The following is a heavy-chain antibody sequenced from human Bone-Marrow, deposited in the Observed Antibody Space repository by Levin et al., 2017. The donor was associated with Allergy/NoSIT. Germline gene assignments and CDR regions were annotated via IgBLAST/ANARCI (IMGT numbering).Heavy chain of an antibody. J-gene: IGHJ4*02. V-gene: IGHV3-33*01. Sequence: GGSLRLSCSVSGITFSYYAMHWVRQAPGKGLEWVAVTWSDGSKEYYADSVKGRFTISRDNSRNTVNLQMNSLRGDDTAVYYCAATFGEISVGFDFWGQGALVTVSS. CDR2: TWSDGSKE. D-gene: IGHD3-10*01. CDR3: AATFGEISVGFDF. CDR1: GITFSYYA.